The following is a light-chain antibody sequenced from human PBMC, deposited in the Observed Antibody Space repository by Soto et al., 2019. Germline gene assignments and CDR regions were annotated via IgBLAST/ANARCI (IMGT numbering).Light chain of an antibody. CDR1: QSVSNNY. Sequence: EVVLTQSPGTLSLSPGERATLSCRASQSVSNNYFAWYQQKPGQAPRHLIFGSSDRATGIPDRFSGSGSGTDFTLSISRLEPEDFAVYYCQQYRSSPPYTFGQGTK. CDR2: GSS. CDR3: QQYRSSPPYT. V-gene: IGKV3-20*01. J-gene: IGKJ2*01.